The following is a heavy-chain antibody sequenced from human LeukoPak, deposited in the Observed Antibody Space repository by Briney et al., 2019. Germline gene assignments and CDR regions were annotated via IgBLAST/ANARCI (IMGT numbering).Heavy chain of an antibody. V-gene: IGHV1-2*02. CDR1: GYTFTGYY. CDR2: INPNSGGT. D-gene: IGHD2-2*01. Sequence: VASVKVSCKASGYTFTGYYMHWVRQAPGQGLEWMGWINPNSGGTNYAQKFQGRVTMTRDTSISTAYMELSRLRSDDTAVYYCVVPAATRVDYWGQGTLVTVSS. CDR3: VVPAATRVDY. J-gene: IGHJ4*02.